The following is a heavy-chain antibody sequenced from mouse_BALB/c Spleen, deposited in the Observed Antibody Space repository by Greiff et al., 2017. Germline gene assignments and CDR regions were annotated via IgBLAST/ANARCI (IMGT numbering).Heavy chain of an antibody. J-gene: IGHJ4*01. V-gene: IGHV1-80*01. D-gene: IGHD2-2*01. CDR2: IDPGDGDT. CDR1: GFAFSSYW. Sequence: QVQLQQSGAELVRPGSSVKISCKASGFAFSSYWMNWVKQRPGQGLEWIGQIDPGDGDTNYTGKFKGKATLSADKSSSTDYMQLSSLTSEDSAVYYCARWDYGFAYYSMDDWGEGTSVTVSS. CDR3: ARWDYGFAYYSMDD.